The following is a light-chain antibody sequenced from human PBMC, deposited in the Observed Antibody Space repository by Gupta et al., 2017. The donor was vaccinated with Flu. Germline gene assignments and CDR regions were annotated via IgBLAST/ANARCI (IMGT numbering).Light chain of an antibody. CDR1: QNINRY. V-gene: IGKV1-39*01. CDR3: QQSYSTPYT. Sequence: DIQMTQSPSSLSASVGDRATITCRASQNINRYLNWYQQKPGKAPKLLIYTASSLQSGVPSRFSGSGSGTDFTLTISSLQPEDFATYSCQQSYSTPYTFGQGTNLEIK. CDR2: TAS. J-gene: IGKJ2*01.